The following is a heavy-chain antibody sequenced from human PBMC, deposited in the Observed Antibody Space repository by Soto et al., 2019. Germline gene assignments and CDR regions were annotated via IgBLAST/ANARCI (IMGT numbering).Heavy chain of an antibody. Sequence: SETLSLTCTVTGGPMTSGDQYWTWIRHRPGEGLEWFGYINHRGSLYYNPSLKSRVTISVDTSKNQFSLKLSSVTAADTAVYYCARGSDSRGYWGQGTLVTVSS. J-gene: IGHJ4*02. CDR1: GGPMTSGDQY. V-gene: IGHV4-61*08. D-gene: IGHD3-10*01. CDR3: ARGSDSRGY. CDR2: INHRGSL.